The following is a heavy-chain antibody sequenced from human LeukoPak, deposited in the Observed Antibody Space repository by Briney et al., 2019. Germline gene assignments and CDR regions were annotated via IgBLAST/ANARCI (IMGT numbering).Heavy chain of an antibody. D-gene: IGHD3-9*01. CDR3: ASSAGYDILTAYLLDY. V-gene: IGHV1-18*01. CDR1: GYTFTCYG. CDR2: ISAYNGNT. J-gene: IGHJ4*02. Sequence: ASLKVSCKDSGYTFTCYGISWVRPAPGQGLEWMGWISAYNGNTNYAQKLQGRVTMTTDTSTSTAYMELRSLRSDDTAVYYCASSAGYDILTAYLLDYWGQGTLVTVSS.